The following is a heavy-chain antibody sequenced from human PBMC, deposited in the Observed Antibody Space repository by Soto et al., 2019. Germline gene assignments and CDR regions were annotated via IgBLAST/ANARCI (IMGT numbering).Heavy chain of an antibody. V-gene: IGHV3-23*01. CDR3: AKDRARIQLWFTYYYYGMDV. D-gene: IGHD5-18*01. Sequence: PVGSLRLSCAASGFTFSSYAMSWVRQAPGKGLEWVSAISGSGGSTYYADSVKGRFTISRDNSKNTLYLQMNSLRAEDTAVYYCAKDRARIQLWFTYYYYGMDVWGQGTTVTVSS. CDR1: GFTFSSYA. CDR2: ISGSGGST. J-gene: IGHJ6*02.